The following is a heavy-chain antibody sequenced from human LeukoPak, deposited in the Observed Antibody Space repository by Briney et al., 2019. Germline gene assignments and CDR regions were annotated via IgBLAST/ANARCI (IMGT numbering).Heavy chain of an antibody. CDR2: IYYSGST. J-gene: IGHJ4*02. D-gene: IGHD3-9*01. CDR3: ARASYVLRYFDWLPSSY. Sequence: SETLSLTCTVSGGSISSYYWSWIRQPPGKGLEWIGYIYYSGSTNYNTSLKSRVTISVDTSKNQFSLKLSSVTAEDTAVYYCARASYVLRYFDWLPSSYCGQGTLVTVSS. CDR1: GGSISSYY. V-gene: IGHV4-59*01.